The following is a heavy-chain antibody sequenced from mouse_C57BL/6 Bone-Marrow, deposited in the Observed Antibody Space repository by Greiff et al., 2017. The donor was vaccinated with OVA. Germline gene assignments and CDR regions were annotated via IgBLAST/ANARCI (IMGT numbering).Heavy chain of an antibody. Sequence: VQLQQSGAELVRPGASVKLSCTASGFNIKDDYMHWVKQRPEQGLEWIGRIDPANGNTKYAPKFQGKATITADTSSNTAYLQLSSLTSEDTAIYYCARTVVADYAMDYWGQGTSVTVSS. J-gene: IGHJ4*01. D-gene: IGHD1-1*01. CDR3: ARTVVADYAMDY. CDR2: IDPANGNT. V-gene: IGHV14-3*01. CDR1: GFNIKDDY.